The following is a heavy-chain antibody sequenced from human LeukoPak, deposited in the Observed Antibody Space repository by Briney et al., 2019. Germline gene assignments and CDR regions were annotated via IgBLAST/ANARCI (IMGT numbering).Heavy chain of an antibody. J-gene: IGHJ4*02. Sequence: KPSETLSLTCTVSGGSISSYYWSWIRQPAGKGLEWIGRIYTSGSTNYNPSLKSRVTMSVDTSKNQFSLKLSSVTAADTAVYYCARDLTDLAARLMYYFDYWGQGTLVTVSS. D-gene: IGHD6-6*01. CDR1: GGSISSYY. CDR2: IYTSGST. CDR3: ARDLTDLAARLMYYFDY. V-gene: IGHV4-4*07.